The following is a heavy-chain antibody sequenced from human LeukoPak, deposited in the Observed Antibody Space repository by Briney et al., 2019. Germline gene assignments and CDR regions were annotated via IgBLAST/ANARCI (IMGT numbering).Heavy chain of an antibody. CDR2: ISTSGTT. CDR3: ATRGAPGYYYGMDV. J-gene: IGHJ6*02. CDR1: GFTVSSNY. Sequence: GGSLRLSCAASGFTVSSNYMSWVRQAPGEGLEWVSIISTSGTTSYADSVKGRFTISRDNSRNTLYLQMNSLRAEDTAVYYCATRGAPGYYYGMDVWGQGTTVTVSS. D-gene: IGHD1-26*01. V-gene: IGHV3-66*01.